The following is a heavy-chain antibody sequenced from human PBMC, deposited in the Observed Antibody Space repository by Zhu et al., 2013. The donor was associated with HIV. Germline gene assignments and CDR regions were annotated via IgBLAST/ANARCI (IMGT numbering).Heavy chain of an antibody. CDR1: GGTFSSYA. CDR2: IIPIFGTA. CDR3: ARVSPSHSGSYWDAVWAFDI. D-gene: IGHD1-26*01. Sequence: QVQLVQSGAEVKKPGSSVKVSCKASGGTFSSYAISWVRQAPGQGLEWMGGIIPIFGTANYAQKFQGRVTITADESTSTAYMELSSLRSEDTAVYYCARVSPSHSGSYWDAVWAFDIWGQGTMVTVSS. J-gene: IGHJ3*02. V-gene: IGHV1-69*01.